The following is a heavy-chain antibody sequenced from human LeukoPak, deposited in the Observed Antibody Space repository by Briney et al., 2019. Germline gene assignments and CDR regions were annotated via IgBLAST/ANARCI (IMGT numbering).Heavy chain of an antibody. V-gene: IGHV4-59*08. CDR1: GGSISSYY. CDR3: ARQVRSGHFDY. CDR2: IYYSGST. D-gene: IGHD2-8*02. J-gene: IGHJ4*02. Sequence: SETLSLTCTVSGGSISSYYWSWIRQPPGKGLEWIGYIYYSGSTNYNPSLKSRVTISVDTSKNQFSLKLSSVTAADTAVYYCARQVRSGHFDYWGQGTLVTVSS.